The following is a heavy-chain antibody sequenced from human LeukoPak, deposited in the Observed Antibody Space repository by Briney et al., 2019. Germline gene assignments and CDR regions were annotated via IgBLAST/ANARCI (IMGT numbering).Heavy chain of an antibody. CDR3: AIPTGPGEMATIYDY. CDR2: IFPRDSDI. CDR1: GYIFDNYW. J-gene: IGHJ4*02. D-gene: IGHD5-24*01. Sequence: GESLKISCKGSGYIFDNYWIGWVRQMPGKGLEWVAIIFPRDSDIRYSPSFQGQVTVSVDKSNNTAYLQWGSLKASDTAMYYCAIPTGPGEMATIYDYWGQGTLVTVSS. V-gene: IGHV5-51*01.